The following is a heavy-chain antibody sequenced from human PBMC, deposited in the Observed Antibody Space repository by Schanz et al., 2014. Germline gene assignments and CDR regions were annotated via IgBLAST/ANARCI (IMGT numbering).Heavy chain of an antibody. J-gene: IGHJ3*02. D-gene: IGHD1-26*01. CDR2: IWNDGNKK. CDR1: GFTFSNYG. V-gene: IGHV3-33*01. CDR3: ARGGRIAGAFDI. Sequence: QVQLVESGGGVVQSGGSLRLSCAASGFTFSNYGMHWVRQAPGKGLEWVAVIWNDGNKKYYSESVQGRFSISRDNSKNTLYLQMNILRTEDRADYYCARGGRIAGAFDIWGQGTMVTVSS.